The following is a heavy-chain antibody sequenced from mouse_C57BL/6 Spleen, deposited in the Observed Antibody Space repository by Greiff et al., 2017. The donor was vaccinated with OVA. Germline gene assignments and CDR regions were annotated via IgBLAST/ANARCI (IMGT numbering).Heavy chain of an antibody. V-gene: IGHV6-3*01. J-gene: IGHJ3*01. Sequence: DVKVEESGGGLVQPGGSLKLSCVASGFTFSNYWMNWVRQSPEKGLEWVAQISLKSDNYATHYAESVKGRFTITRDDSKSSVYLQMNNLRAEDTGIYYCTDAYYSNYLAYWGQGTLVTFSA. D-gene: IGHD2-5*01. CDR1: GFTFSNYW. CDR3: TDAYYSNYLAY. CDR2: ISLKSDNYAT.